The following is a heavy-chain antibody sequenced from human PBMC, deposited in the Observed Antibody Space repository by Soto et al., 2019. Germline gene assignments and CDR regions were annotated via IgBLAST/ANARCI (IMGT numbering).Heavy chain of an antibody. V-gene: IGHV4-59*01. J-gene: IGHJ1*01. Sequence: PSETLSLTCNVSGGAITSDFWSWIRQPPGKGLEWIGYVYYSGAADYNPSLKPRVTISIATSKTQFSLRLASATAADTGVYYCARDHGSYPNTWGQGRFVTVSS. D-gene: IGHD3-16*02. CDR1: GGAITSDF. CDR3: ARDHGSYPNT. CDR2: VYYSGAA.